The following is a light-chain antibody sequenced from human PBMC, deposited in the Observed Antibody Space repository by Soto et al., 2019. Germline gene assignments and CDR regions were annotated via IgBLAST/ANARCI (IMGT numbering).Light chain of an antibody. V-gene: IGKV3-15*01. CDR3: QQYNNWPLT. J-gene: IGKJ1*01. CDR1: QSISNN. Sequence: ETVMTQSPATLSVSPGERATLSCRASQSISNNLAWYQQKPGQSPRLLIYAASTRATGLPARFSGSGSGTEFTLTISSLQSEDFAVYSCQQYNNWPLTFGQGTKV. CDR2: AAS.